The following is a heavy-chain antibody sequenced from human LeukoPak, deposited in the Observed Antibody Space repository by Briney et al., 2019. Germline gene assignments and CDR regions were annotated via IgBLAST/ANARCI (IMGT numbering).Heavy chain of an antibody. D-gene: IGHD6-19*01. J-gene: IGHJ4*02. CDR2: VRQDGSET. CDR3: ARPPYSGGWYLMF. CDR1: GFTFSNYW. Sequence: PGGSLRLSCAASGFTFSNYWMSWVRQPPGKGLEWVANVRQDGSETYYVDSVKGRFTISRDNTKNSPYLQMNSLRAEDTAVYYCARPPYSGGWYLMFWGQGTLVTVSS. V-gene: IGHV3-7*01.